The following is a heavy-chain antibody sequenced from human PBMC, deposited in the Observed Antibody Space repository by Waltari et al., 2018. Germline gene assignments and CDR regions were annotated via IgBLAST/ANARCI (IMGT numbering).Heavy chain of an antibody. J-gene: IGHJ4*02. CDR3: ARRARAGSGVYYFDS. CDR2: INYIGNT. V-gene: IGHV4-39*01. Sequence: QLQLQESGPGLVKPSETLSLPCTVPVGPISSSSHYWGWIRQPPGKGLEWIGSINYIGNTYNNPSLKSRVTISVDTSKNQFSLKMNSVTATDTAVYYCARRARAGSGVYYFDSWGQGTLVTVSS. CDR1: VGPISSSSHY. D-gene: IGHD3-3*01.